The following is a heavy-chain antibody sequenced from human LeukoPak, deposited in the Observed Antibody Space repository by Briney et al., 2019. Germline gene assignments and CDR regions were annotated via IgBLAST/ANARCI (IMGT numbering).Heavy chain of an antibody. CDR2: IYSGGST. J-gene: IGHJ4*02. D-gene: IGHD5-12*01. CDR1: GFTVSSNY. Sequence: GGSLRLSCAASGFTVSSNYMNWVRQAPGKGLEWVSVIYSGGSTYYADSVKGRLTISRDNSKNTLYLQMNSLRPEDTALYYCARDRGSYAWDYWGQGTLVTVSS. V-gene: IGHV3-66*02. CDR3: ARDRGSYAWDY.